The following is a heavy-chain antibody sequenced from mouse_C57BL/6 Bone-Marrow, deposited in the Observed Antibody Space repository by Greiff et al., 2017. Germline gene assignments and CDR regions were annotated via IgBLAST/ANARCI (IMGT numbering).Heavy chain of an antibody. J-gene: IGHJ2*01. CDR2: IDPSDSYT. D-gene: IGHD2-12*01. CDR1: GYTFTSYW. Sequence: VQLQQPGAELVMPGASVKLSCKASGYTFTSYWMHWVKQRPGQGLEWIGEIDPSDSYTNYNQKFKGKSTLTVDKSSSTAYMQLSSLTSEDSAVYYGARGYDGYFDYWGQGTTLTVSS. CDR3: ARGYDGYFDY. V-gene: IGHV1-69*01.